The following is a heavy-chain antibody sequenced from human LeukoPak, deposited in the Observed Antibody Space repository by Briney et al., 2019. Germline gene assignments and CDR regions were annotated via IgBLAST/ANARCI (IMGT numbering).Heavy chain of an antibody. Sequence: GSLRLSCAASGFTFSSYSMNWVRQAPGKGLEWVSSISSSSSYIYYADSVKGRFTISRDNAKNSLYLQMNSLRAEDTAVYYCACERGYSYALDYWGQGTLVTVSS. V-gene: IGHV3-21*01. D-gene: IGHD5-18*01. CDR1: GFTFSSYS. J-gene: IGHJ4*02. CDR3: ACERGYSYALDY. CDR2: ISSSSSYI.